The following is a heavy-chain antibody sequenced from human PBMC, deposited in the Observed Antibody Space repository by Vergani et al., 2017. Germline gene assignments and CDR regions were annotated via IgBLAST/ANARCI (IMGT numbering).Heavy chain of an antibody. CDR3: ARGGLGDAFDI. J-gene: IGHJ3*02. Sequence: VQLLESGGGLVQPGRSLRLSCAVSGFTFSSFGMHWVRQAPGKGLEWVAVISYDGSNKYYADSVKGRFTISRDNSKNTLYLQMNSLRAEDTAVYYCARGGLGDAFDIWGQGTMVTVSS. CDR2: ISYDGSNK. D-gene: IGHD3-16*01. CDR1: GFTFSSFG. V-gene: IGHV3-30*03.